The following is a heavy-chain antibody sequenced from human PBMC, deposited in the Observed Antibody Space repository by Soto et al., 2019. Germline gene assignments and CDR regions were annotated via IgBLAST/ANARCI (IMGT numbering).Heavy chain of an antibody. CDR1: GFTFSSYS. Sequence: CAASGFTFSSYSMNWVRQAPGKGLEWVSSISSSSSYIYYADSVKGRFTISRDNAKNSLYLQMNSLRAEDTAVYYCATGGGLLSYYGMDVWGQGTTVTVSS. D-gene: IGHD3-10*01. V-gene: IGHV3-21*01. CDR2: ISSSSSYI. J-gene: IGHJ6*02. CDR3: ATGGGLLSYYGMDV.